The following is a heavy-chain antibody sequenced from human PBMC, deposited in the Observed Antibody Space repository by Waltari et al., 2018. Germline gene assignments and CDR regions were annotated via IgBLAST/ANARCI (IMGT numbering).Heavy chain of an antibody. CDR3: SRPKCPIVGGPAGFEY. J-gene: IGHJ4*02. CDR1: EHTFTGYY. Sequence: QVQLVQTGAEVKKPGAPVKVSCKAPEHTFTGYYMHWVRQAPGQGLEWMAWMIPTSGGTNYVDEVQRMVTITMDPSISLAYMVLIRLRSADTPVSYCSRPKCPIVGGPAGFEYWGQVTLGTVSS. CDR2: MIPTSGGT. D-gene: IGHD1-26*01. V-gene: IGHV1-2*07.